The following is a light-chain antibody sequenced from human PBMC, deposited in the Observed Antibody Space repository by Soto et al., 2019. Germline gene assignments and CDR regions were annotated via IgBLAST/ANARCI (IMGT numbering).Light chain of an antibody. J-gene: IGKJ5*01. CDR3: QQYNSFSLIP. CDR2: AAS. Sequence: SRRTQYPSSLSASVGDRVTITCRASQGIRNDLNWYQQKPGKAPKLLIYAASSLESGVPSRFSGSRSGTEFTLTISSLQPDDFATYFCQQYNSFSLIPFGQVTRPEIK. V-gene: IGKV1-17*01. CDR1: QGIRND.